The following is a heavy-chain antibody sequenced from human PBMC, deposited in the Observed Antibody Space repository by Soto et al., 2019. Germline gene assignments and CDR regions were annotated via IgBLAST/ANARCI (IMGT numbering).Heavy chain of an antibody. CDR2: ISSNGGST. CDR1: GFTFSSYA. D-gene: IGHD3-3*01. Sequence: PGGSLRLSCAASGFTFSSYAMHWVRQAPGKGLEYVSAISSNGGSTYYADSVKGRFTISRDNSKNTLYLQMGSLRAEDMAVYYCAREARYAFDIWGQGTMVTV. J-gene: IGHJ3*02. CDR3: AREARYAFDI. V-gene: IGHV3-64*02.